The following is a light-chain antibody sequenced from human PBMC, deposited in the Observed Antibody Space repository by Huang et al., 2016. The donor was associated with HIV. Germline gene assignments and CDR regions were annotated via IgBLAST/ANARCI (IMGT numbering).Light chain of an antibody. CDR2: GAS. CDR3: YQYNNWPPQHT. J-gene: IGKJ2*01. V-gene: IGKV3-15*01. Sequence: EVVLTQSPATLSVSLGERATVSCRDSDSIGSNLAWYQQRPGQAPRLLIQGASTRATGIPARFICSGSGTEFALTISSLRSEDSAVYYCYQYNNWPPQHTFGQGTKLEIK. CDR1: DSIGSN.